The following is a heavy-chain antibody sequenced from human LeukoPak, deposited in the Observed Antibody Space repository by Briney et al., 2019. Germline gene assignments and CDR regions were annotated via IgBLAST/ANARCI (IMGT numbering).Heavy chain of an antibody. CDR2: ISAYNGNT. D-gene: IGHD3-10*01. CDR3: ARVLYGSGTFDFDY. V-gene: IGHV1-18*01. J-gene: IGHJ4*02. Sequence: GASVKVSCTASGYTFTSYGISWVRQAPGQGLEWMGWISAYNGNTNYAQKLQGRVTMTTDTSTSTAYMELRSLRSDDTAVYYCARVLYGSGTFDFDYWGQGTLVTVSS. CDR1: GYTFTSYG.